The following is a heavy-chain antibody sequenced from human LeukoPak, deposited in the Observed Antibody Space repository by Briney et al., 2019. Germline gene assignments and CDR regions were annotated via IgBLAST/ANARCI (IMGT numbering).Heavy chain of an antibody. CDR2: ISGSGGIT. J-gene: IGHJ4*02. CDR1: GFTFSSYA. Sequence: PGGSLRLSCVASGFTFSSYAMSWVRQAPGKGLEWVSGISGSGGITEYADSVKGRFTISRDTSKNTLYLQMNSLRAEDTAVYYCAKNRSRSTNIRPPHYWGQGTLVTVSP. D-gene: IGHD1/OR15-1a*01. V-gene: IGHV3-23*01. CDR3: AKNRSRSTNIRPPHY.